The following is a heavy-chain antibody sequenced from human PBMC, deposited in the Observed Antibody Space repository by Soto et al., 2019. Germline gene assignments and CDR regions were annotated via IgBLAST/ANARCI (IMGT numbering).Heavy chain of an antibody. D-gene: IGHD2-21*01. J-gene: IGHJ4*02. CDR3: ARDLVIGHIALLWRGYTAK. Sequence: QVQLQESGPGLVKPSQTLSLTCTVSGGSISSGGYYWSWIRQHPGKGLEWIGYIYYSGSTYYNPSLKSRVTISVDTSKNQFSLKLSSVTAADTAVYYCARDLVIGHIALLWRGYTAKWGQGTLVTVSS. CDR2: IYYSGST. V-gene: IGHV4-31*03. CDR1: GGSISSGGYY.